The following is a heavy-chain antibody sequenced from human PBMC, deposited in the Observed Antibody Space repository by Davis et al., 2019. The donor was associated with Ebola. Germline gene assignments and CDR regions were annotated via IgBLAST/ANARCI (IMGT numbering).Heavy chain of an antibody. Sequence: AASVKVSCKTSNYTFTSYGITWVRQAPGQGLEWMGWINPHNGNTNYAQNVQGRVTMTTDTSTSTAYMEVGILRSDDTAVYYCARAQFPTTSDHWGQGTLVTVSS. J-gene: IGHJ4*02. CDR3: ARAQFPTTSDH. CDR2: INPHNGNT. D-gene: IGHD1-1*01. V-gene: IGHV1-18*04. CDR1: NYTFTSYG.